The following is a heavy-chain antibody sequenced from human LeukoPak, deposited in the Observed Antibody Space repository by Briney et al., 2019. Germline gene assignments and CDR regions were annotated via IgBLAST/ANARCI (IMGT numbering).Heavy chain of an antibody. Sequence: SETLSLTCTVSGDSLNSYYWSWIRQPPGEGLQWIGYIFYSGSSNYNASLRSRVAISVDTSKNQFSLKLTSVTAADTAVYHCAGRAARFFDYCGQGTLVTVSS. J-gene: IGHJ4*02. D-gene: IGHD6-25*01. CDR1: GDSLNSYY. CDR2: IFYSGSS. V-gene: IGHV4-59*01. CDR3: AGRAARFFDY.